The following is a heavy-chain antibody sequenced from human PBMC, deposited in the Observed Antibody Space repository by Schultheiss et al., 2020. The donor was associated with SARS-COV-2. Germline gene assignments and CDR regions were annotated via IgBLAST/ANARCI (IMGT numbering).Heavy chain of an antibody. CDR2: ISSSSSYI. CDR1: GFTFSSYG. J-gene: IGHJ6*02. V-gene: IGHV3-21*01. CDR3: ARVSGDGMDV. D-gene: IGHD1-26*01. Sequence: GGSLRLSCAASGFTFSSYGMHWVRQAPGKGLEWVSSISSSSSYIYYADSVKGRFTISRDNAKNSLYLQMNSLRAEDTAVYYCARVSGDGMDVWGQGTTVTVSS.